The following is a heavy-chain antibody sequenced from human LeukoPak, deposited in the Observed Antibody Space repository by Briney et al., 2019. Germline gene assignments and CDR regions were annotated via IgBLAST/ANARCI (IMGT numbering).Heavy chain of an antibody. Sequence: GGSLRLPCAASGFTFSSYAMHWVRQAPGKGLEWVAVISYDGSNKYYADSVKGRFTISRDNSKNTLYLQMNSLRAEDTAVYYCARGDGDYGWYFDYWGQGSLVTVSS. D-gene: IGHD4-17*01. J-gene: IGHJ4*02. CDR2: ISYDGSNK. CDR3: ARGDGDYGWYFDY. V-gene: IGHV3-30*04. CDR1: GFTFSSYA.